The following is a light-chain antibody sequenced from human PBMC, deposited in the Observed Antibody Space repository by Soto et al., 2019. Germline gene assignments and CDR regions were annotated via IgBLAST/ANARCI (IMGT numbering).Light chain of an antibody. V-gene: IGKV1D-12*01. CDR3: QQANSFPRT. J-gene: IGKJ3*01. CDR1: QDISVW. CDR2: AAS. Sequence: DIQMTQSPSSVSASVGDRVTITCRASQDISVWLAWYQQKPGKAPKLLIYAASKLQTGVPSRFSGSGSGTDFTLSIHSLQPEDFATYYCQQANSFPRTFGPGTKVDIK.